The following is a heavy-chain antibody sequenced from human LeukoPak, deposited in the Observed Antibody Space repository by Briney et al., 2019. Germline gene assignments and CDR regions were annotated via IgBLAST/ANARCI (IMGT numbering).Heavy chain of an antibody. CDR1: GGSFSGYY. Sequence: SETLSLTCAVYGGSFSGYYWSWIRQPPGKGLEWIGEINHSGSTNYNPSLKSRVTISVDTSKNQFSLKLSSVTAADTAVYYCAREYYDFWGGYYSYYYMDVWGKGTTVTVSS. V-gene: IGHV4-34*01. CDR3: AREYYDFWGGYYSYYYMDV. J-gene: IGHJ6*03. D-gene: IGHD3-3*01. CDR2: INHSGST.